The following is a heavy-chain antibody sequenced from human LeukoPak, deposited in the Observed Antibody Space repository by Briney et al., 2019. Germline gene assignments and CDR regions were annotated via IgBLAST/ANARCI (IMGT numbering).Heavy chain of an antibody. D-gene: IGHD3-10*01. V-gene: IGHV3-48*01. CDR1: GFTFSSYW. Sequence: GGSLRLSCAASGFTFSSYWMSWVRQAPGKGLEWVSYISSSGSTIYYADSVKGRFTISRDNSKNTLYLQMNSLRAEDTAVYYCAYGSGSWTYYFDYWGQGTLVTVSS. J-gene: IGHJ4*02. CDR3: AYGSGSWTYYFDY. CDR2: ISSSGSTI.